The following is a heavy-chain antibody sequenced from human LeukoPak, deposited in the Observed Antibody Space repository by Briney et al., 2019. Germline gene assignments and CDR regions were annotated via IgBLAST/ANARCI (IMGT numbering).Heavy chain of an antibody. Sequence: ASVKVSCKASGGTFSSYAISWVRQAPGQGLEWMGRIVPILGIANYAQKFQGRVTITADKSTSTAYMELSSLGSEDTAVYYCARGGGSYRRYPFDYWGQGTLVTVSS. CDR3: ARGGGSYRRYPFDY. D-gene: IGHD1-26*01. CDR2: IVPILGIA. V-gene: IGHV1-69*04. CDR1: GGTFSSYA. J-gene: IGHJ4*02.